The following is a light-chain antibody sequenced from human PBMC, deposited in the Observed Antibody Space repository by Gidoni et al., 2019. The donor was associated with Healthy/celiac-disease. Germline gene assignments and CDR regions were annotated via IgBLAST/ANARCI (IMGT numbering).Light chain of an antibody. V-gene: IGKV1-33*01. CDR2: DAS. CDR1: RDISNY. CDR3: QQYDNLPWT. Sequence: DLQMTHSPSSLSASVGDRVTITCQASRDISNYLDWYQQKPGKAPKLLIYDASTLETGVPSRFSGSGSGTDFTFTISSLQPEDIAAYYCQQYDNLPWTFGQXTKVEIK. J-gene: IGKJ1*01.